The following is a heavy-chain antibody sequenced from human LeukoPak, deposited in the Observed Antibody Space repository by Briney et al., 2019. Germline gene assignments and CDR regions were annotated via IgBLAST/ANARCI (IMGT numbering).Heavy chain of an antibody. V-gene: IGHV1-18*01. D-gene: IGHD5-24*01. CDR1: GYTFTSYG. J-gene: IGHJ6*03. CDR2: ISAYNGNT. CDR3: ARGRRDGYNSYYYYMDV. Sequence: ASVKVSCKASGYTFTSYGISWVRQAPGQGLEWMGWISAYNGNTNYAQKLQGRVTITTDTSTSTAYMELRSLRSDDTAVYYCARGRRDGYNSYYYYMDVWGKGTTVTVSS.